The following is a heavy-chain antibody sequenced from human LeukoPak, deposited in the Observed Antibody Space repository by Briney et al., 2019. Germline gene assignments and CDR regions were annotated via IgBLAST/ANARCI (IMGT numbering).Heavy chain of an antibody. CDR2: FDPEGGET. Sequence: ASVKVSCKVSGYTLTELSMHWVQQAPGKGLEWMGGFDPEGGETIYAQKFQGRVTMTRDTSTNTAYMELSSLRLEDTAVYYCARDNYPYGLDVWGQGTTVTVSS. D-gene: IGHD1-1*01. CDR3: ARDNYPYGLDV. V-gene: IGHV1-24*01. CDR1: GYTLTELS. J-gene: IGHJ6*02.